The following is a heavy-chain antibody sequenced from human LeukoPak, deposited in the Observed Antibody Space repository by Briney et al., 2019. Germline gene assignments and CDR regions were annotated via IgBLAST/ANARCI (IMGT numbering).Heavy chain of an antibody. D-gene: IGHD6-13*01. CDR3: ARPGATAAAGTWAY. CDR2: IYPGDSGT. CDR1: GYSFTSYW. V-gene: IGHV5-51*03. Sequence: GESLRISCMGSGYSFTSYWIGWVRQMPRKGLEWMGIIYPGDSGTRYSPSFQGQVTISADKSISTAYLQWSSLKASDTAMYYCARPGATAAAGTWAYWGQGTLVTVSS. J-gene: IGHJ4*02.